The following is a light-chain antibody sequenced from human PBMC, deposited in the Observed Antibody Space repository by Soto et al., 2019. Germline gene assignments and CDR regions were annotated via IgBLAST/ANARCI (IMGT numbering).Light chain of an antibody. CDR3: QQYYT. CDR2: GAS. Sequence: ETVMTQSPATLSVSPGERATLSCRASQSVSSSYLAWYQQKPGQAPRLLIYGASSRATGIPDRFSGSGSGTDFTLTISRLEPEDFAVYYCQQYYTFGGGTKVDIK. CDR1: QSVSSSY. J-gene: IGKJ4*01. V-gene: IGKV3-20*01.